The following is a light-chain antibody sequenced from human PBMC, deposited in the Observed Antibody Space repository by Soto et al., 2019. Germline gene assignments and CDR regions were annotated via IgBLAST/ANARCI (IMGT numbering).Light chain of an antibody. Sequence: QSALTQPASVSGSPVQSITISCTGTSSDIGSYDRVSWYQWHPGKAPKLIIYEDYRRPSQISNRFSGSKSGNTASLTISGLQAEDEADYYCCSYAGSNIFAVFGGGTKLTVL. CDR2: EDY. CDR1: SSDIGSYDR. V-gene: IGLV2-23*01. CDR3: CSYAGSNIFAV. J-gene: IGLJ2*01.